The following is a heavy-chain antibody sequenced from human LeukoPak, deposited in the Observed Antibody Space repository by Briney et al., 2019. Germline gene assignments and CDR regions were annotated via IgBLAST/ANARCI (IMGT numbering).Heavy chain of an antibody. CDR1: GYTFTAYY. J-gene: IGHJ4*02. CDR2: INPNSGAT. CDR3: ARDLIVWYYFDS. V-gene: IGHV1-2*02. Sequence: ASVKVSCKASGYTFTAYYIHWVRQAPGQGLEWMGWINPNSGATNYAQNFQGRVTMTRDTSISTAYMELSRLTSDDTAVYYCARDLIVWYYFDSWAREPWSPSPQ. D-gene: IGHD5/OR15-5a*01.